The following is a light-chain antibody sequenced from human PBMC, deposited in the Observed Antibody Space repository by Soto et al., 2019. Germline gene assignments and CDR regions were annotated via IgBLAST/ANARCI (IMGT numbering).Light chain of an antibody. Sequence: QSALTQPASVSGSPGQSITISCTGTSSDVGGYNFVSWYEHHPGKAPKLIIYEVNGRPSGVSDRFSGSKSGNTASLTISGLQAEDEADYYCSSYTSSNTLVVFGGGTKVTVL. CDR2: EVN. V-gene: IGLV2-14*01. CDR1: SSDVGGYNF. J-gene: IGLJ2*01. CDR3: SSYTSSNTLVV.